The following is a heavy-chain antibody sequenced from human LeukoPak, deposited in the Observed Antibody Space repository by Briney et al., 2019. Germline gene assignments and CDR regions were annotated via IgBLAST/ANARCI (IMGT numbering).Heavy chain of an antibody. CDR2: IIPILGIA. D-gene: IGHD4-4*01. J-gene: IGHJ4*02. Sequence: SVKVSCKASGGTFSSYAISWVRQARGQGLEWMGRIIPILGIANYAQKFKGRVTITADKSTSTAYMELSGLRSEDTAVYYCARDSGLGYSNYVARVLWDWGQGTLVTVSS. CDR3: ARDSGLGYSNYVARVLWD. V-gene: IGHV1-69*04. CDR1: GGTFSSYA.